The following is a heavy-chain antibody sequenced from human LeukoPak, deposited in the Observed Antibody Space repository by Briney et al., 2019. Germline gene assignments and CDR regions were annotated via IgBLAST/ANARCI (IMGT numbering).Heavy chain of an antibody. D-gene: IGHD6-13*01. J-gene: IGHJ4*02. V-gene: IGHV3-23*01. CDR2: ISFSGGST. Sequence: GGSLRLSCAASGFAFSSYAMSWVRQAPGKGLEWVSTISFSGGSTYYVDSVKGRFTLSRDNSKNTLYLQMNRLRGDDTAVYYCARLDSSAAGTNYFDYWGQGTLVTVSS. CDR3: ARLDSSAAGTNYFDY. CDR1: GFAFSSYA.